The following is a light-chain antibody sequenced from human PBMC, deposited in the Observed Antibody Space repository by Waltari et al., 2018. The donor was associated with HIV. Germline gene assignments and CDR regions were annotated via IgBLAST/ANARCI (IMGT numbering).Light chain of an antibody. CDR3: ATWDDWLSGWV. J-gene: IGLJ3*02. Sequence: QSVVTQPPSASGTPGQRVTISCSGSSVGSNYVYWYQQLPGTAPKLLIYRNNQRPSGVPDRFSGSRSDTSVSLAISGLRSEDEADYYCATWDDWLSGWVFGEGTKLTVL. V-gene: IGLV1-47*01. CDR1: SVGSNY. CDR2: RNN.